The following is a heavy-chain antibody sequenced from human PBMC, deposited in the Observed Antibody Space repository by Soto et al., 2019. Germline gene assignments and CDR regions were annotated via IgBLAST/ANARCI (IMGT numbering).Heavy chain of an antibody. CDR3: AKSGSYYHEYDAFDI. Sequence: PGGSLRLSCAASGFTFSSYAMSWVRQAPGKGLEWVSGISGSAGTTYYADSVKGRFTISRDNSKNTLYLQMNSLRAEDTAVYYCAKSGSYYHEYDAFDIWGQGTMVTVSS. V-gene: IGHV3-23*01. CDR1: GFTFSSYA. D-gene: IGHD1-26*01. CDR2: ISGSAGTT. J-gene: IGHJ3*02.